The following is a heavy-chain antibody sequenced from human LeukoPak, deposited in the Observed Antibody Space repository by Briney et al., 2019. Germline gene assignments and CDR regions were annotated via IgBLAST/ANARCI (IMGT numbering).Heavy chain of an antibody. D-gene: IGHD3-10*02. CDR1: GFTFSSYE. Sequence: GGSLRLSCADSGFTFSSYEMNWVLQAPGKGLEWVSYISSSGSTIYYADSVKGRFTISRDNAKNSLYLQMNSLRAEDTAVYYCAELGITMIGGVWGKGTTVTISS. V-gene: IGHV3-48*03. J-gene: IGHJ6*04. CDR2: ISSSGSTI. CDR3: AELGITMIGGV.